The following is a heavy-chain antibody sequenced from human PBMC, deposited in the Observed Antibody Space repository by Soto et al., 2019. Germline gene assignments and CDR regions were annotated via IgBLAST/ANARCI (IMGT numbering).Heavy chain of an antibody. V-gene: IGHV3-9*01. Sequence: EVQLVESGGGLVQPGRSLRLSCAASGFIFDDYAIHWVRRAPGKGLEWVSGISWNGADVGYADSVKGRFTISRDNAKNSLYLHMDSMRAEDTALYYCANHLLYDSRFASWGQGTLVTVSS. CDR3: ANHLLYDSRFAS. CDR1: GFIFDDYA. CDR2: ISWNGADV. D-gene: IGHD3-16*01. J-gene: IGHJ4*02.